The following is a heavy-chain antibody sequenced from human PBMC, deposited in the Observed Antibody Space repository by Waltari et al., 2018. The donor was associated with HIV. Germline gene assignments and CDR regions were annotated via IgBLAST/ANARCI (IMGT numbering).Heavy chain of an antibody. V-gene: IGHV4-59*01. Sequence: QVQLQESGPGLVKPSETLSLTCTVYGGSISSYYWSWIRQPPGKGLEWIGYIYYSGSTNYNPSLKSRVTISVDTSKNQFSLKLSSVTAADTAVYYCARGPSYGDYESWGQGTLVTVSS. CDR1: GGSISSYY. D-gene: IGHD4-17*01. CDR3: ARGPSYGDYES. CDR2: IYYSGST. J-gene: IGHJ4*02.